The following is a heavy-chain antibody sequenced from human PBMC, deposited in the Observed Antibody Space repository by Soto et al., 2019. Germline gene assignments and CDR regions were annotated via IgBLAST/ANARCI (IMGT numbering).Heavy chain of an antibody. CDR3: TRPEPSSSEVAS. D-gene: IGHD6-25*01. CDR1: GFTFSGSA. J-gene: IGHJ5*02. CDR2: IRSKANSYAT. Sequence: EVQLVESGGGLVQPGGSLKLSCAASGFTFSGSAMHWVRQASGKGLEWVGRIRSKANSYATAYAASVKGRFTISRDDSKNPAYLQMNSLKTEDTAVYYCTRPEPSSSEVASWGQGTLVTVSS. V-gene: IGHV3-73*02.